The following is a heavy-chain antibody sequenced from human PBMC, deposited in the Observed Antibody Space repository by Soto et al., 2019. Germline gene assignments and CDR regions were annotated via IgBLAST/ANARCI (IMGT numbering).Heavy chain of an antibody. Sequence: GGSLRLSCAASGFTFSDYYMSWIRQAPGKGLEWVSYISSSGSTIYYADSVKGRFTISRDNAKNSLYLQMNSLRAEDTAVYYCARVERYYDFWSGYYTPIAFDIWGQGTMVTVSS. CDR2: ISSSGSTI. CDR1: GFTFSDYY. D-gene: IGHD3-3*01. J-gene: IGHJ3*02. CDR3: ARVERYYDFWSGYYTPIAFDI. V-gene: IGHV3-11*01.